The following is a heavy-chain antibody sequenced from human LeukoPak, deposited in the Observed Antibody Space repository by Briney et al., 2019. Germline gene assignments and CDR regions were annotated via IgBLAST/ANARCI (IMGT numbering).Heavy chain of an antibody. CDR2: INHSGST. J-gene: IGHJ4*02. V-gene: IGHV4-34*01. D-gene: IGHD6-13*01. CDR3: ARGTYSSSWYNLGGDFDY. CDR1: GGSFSGYY. Sequence: PSETLSLTCAVYGGSFSGYYWSWIRQPPGKGLEWIGEINHSGSTNCNPSLKSRVTISVDTSKNQFSLKLSSVTAADTAVYYCARGTYSSSWYNLGGDFDYWGQGTLVTVSS.